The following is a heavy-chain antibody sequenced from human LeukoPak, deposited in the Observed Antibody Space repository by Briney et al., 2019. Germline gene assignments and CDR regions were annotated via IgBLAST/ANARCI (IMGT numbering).Heavy chain of an antibody. CDR3: AGLYSSSRAEYFQH. CDR1: GGSINNYY. J-gene: IGHJ1*01. Sequence: SETLSLTCTVSGGSINNYYWSWIRQPPGKGLEWIGYIFYTGNINYNPSLKSRATISVDMSKTQFSLKLTSVTAADTAVYYCAGLYSSSRAEYFQHWGQGTLVTVSS. V-gene: IGHV4-59*12. D-gene: IGHD6-13*01. CDR2: IFYTGNI.